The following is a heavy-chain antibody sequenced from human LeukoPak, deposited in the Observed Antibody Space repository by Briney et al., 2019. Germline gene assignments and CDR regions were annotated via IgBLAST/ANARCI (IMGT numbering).Heavy chain of an antibody. CDR1: GGSISSYY. CDR3: ARPRANYDILTGPGSYWYFGL. Sequence: PSETLSLTCTVSGGSISSYYWSWIRQPPGKGLEWIGYIYYSGSTYYNPSLKSRVTISVDTSKNQFSLKLSSVTAADTAVYYCARPRANYDILTGPGSYWYFGLWGRGTLVTVSS. V-gene: IGHV4-59*12. CDR2: IYYSGST. J-gene: IGHJ2*01. D-gene: IGHD3-9*01.